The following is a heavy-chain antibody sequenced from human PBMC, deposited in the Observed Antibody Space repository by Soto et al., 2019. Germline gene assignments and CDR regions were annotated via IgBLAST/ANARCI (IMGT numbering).Heavy chain of an antibody. D-gene: IGHD6-13*01. J-gene: IGHJ4*02. Sequence: GGSLRLSCAASGFIFSNAYMNWVRQAPGKGLEWVSAIRYDRSNKYYADSVKGRFTISRDNAKNSLYLQMNSLRAEDTAVYYCARDSPLEQPPDYWGQGTLVTVSS. V-gene: IGHV3-21*01. CDR3: ARDSPLEQPPDY. CDR1: GFIFSNAY. CDR2: IRYDRSNK.